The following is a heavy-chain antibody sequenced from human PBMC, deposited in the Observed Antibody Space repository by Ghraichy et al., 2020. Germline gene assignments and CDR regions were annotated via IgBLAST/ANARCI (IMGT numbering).Heavy chain of an antibody. CDR3: AKGRGSTSGHYGPDY. J-gene: IGHJ4*02. D-gene: IGHD2-2*01. Sequence: GALTISCAASGFTFGSYAMSWVRQAPGKGLEWVSAISGSGDNTHYADSVKGRFTISRDNSENTMYLQMNSLRAEDTAAYYCAKGRGSTSGHYGPDYWGQGTLVTVSS. V-gene: IGHV3-23*01. CDR1: GFTFGSYA. CDR2: ISGSGDNT.